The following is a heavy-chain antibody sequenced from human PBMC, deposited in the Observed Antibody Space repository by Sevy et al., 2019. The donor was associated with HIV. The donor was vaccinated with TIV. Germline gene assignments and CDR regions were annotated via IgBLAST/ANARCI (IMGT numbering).Heavy chain of an antibody. CDR3: ARGPPMIAAAGTHNWFDP. V-gene: IGHV4-4*02. D-gene: IGHD6-13*01. J-gene: IGHJ5*02. CDR1: GGSISSSNW. CDR2: IYRSGST. Sequence: SETLSLTCAVSGGSISSSNWWSWVRQPPGKGLEWIGEIYRSGSTNYSPSLKSRVTISVDKSKNQFSLKLSSVTAADTAVYYCARGPPMIAAAGTHNWFDPWGQGTLVTVSS.